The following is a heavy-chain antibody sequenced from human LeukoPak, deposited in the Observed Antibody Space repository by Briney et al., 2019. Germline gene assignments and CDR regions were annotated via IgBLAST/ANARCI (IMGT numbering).Heavy chain of an antibody. D-gene: IGHD3-10*01. CDR1: GGSISSGGYY. J-gene: IGHJ4*02. CDR2: IYYSGST. V-gene: IGHV4-31*03. Sequence: SETLSLTCTVSGGSISSGGYYWSWIRQHPGKGLEWIGYIYYSGSTYYNPSLKSRVTISVDTSKNQFSLKLSSVTAADTAVYYCARGGMVRAVMAFDYWGQGALVTVSS. CDR3: ARGGMVRAVMAFDY.